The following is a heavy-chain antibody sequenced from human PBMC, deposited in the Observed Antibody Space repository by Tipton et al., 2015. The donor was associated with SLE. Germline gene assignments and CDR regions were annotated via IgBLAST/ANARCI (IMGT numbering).Heavy chain of an antibody. J-gene: IGHJ4*02. V-gene: IGHV4-38-2*02. CDR2: IYHSGST. Sequence: LRLFCAVSGYSISSGYYWGWIRQPPGKGLEWIGSIYHSGSTYYNPSLKSRVTISVDTSKNQFSLKLSSVTAADTAVYYCARDGVVVVIATVGAFDYWGQGTLVTVSS. D-gene: IGHD2-21*01. CDR3: ARDGVVVVIATVGAFDY. CDR1: GYSISSGYY.